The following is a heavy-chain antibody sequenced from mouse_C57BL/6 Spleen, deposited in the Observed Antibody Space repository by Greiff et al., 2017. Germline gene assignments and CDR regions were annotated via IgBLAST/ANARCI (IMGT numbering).Heavy chain of an antibody. CDR3: AREDYDGYDGFDY. V-gene: IGHV1-7*01. CDR1: GYTFTSYW. Sequence: QVQLKESGAELAKPGASVKLSCKASGYTFTSYWMHWVKQRPGQGLEWIGYINPSSGSTKYNHKFKDKAILTSNKSSSTAYMQLSSLSYEDSAVYYCAREDYDGYDGFDYWGHGTTLTVSS. D-gene: IGHD2-3*01. J-gene: IGHJ2*01. CDR2: INPSSGST.